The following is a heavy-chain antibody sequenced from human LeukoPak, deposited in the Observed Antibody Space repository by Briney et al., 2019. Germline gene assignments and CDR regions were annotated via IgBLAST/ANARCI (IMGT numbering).Heavy chain of an antibody. CDR2: IDSTGST. CDR1: GFTFGSYA. CDR3: ARRERLGYSYGRGTLDI. D-gene: IGHD5-18*01. J-gene: IGHJ3*02. V-gene: IGHV3-66*01. Sequence: PGGSLRLSCAASGFTFGSYAMSWVRQAPGKGLEWVSFIDSTGSTYYADSVKGKFTISRDNSRNTLYLQMNSLRVEDTAVYYCARRERLGYSYGRGTLDIWGQGTMVTVSS.